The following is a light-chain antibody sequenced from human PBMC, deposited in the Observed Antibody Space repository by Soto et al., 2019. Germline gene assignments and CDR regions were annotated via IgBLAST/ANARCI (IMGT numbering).Light chain of an antibody. CDR2: DAS. V-gene: IGKV3-11*01. CDR3: QQRSNWPLT. Sequence: EIVLTQSPATLSLSPGERATLSCRASQSCSNSLAWYQQKPGQAPRLLIYDASNRATGVPARFSGSGSGTDFTLTISSLEPEDFVVYYCQQRSNWPLTFGGGTKVEMK. CDR1: QSCSNS. J-gene: IGKJ4*01.